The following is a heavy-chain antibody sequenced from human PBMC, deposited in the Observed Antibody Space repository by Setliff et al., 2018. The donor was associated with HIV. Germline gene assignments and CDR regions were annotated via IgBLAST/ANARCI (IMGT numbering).Heavy chain of an antibody. V-gene: IGHV4-59*01. CDR3: ARNPCSGGSCPDAFDI. Sequence: SETLSLTCTVSGGSISSYYWSWIRQPPGKGLEWIGSIYYSGSTNYNPSLKSRVTISVDTSKNQFSLKLSSVTAADTAVYYCARNPCSGGSCPDAFDIWGQGTMVTVSS. J-gene: IGHJ3*02. CDR2: IYYSGST. D-gene: IGHD2-15*01. CDR1: GGSISSYY.